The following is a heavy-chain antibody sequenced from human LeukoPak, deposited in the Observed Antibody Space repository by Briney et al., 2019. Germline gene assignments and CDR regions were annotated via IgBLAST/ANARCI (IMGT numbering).Heavy chain of an antibody. CDR1: GDSISSYY. J-gene: IGHJ4*02. V-gene: IGHV4-59*01. D-gene: IGHD6-13*01. Sequence: SETLCLACTVSGDSISSYYWSWIRQPPGTGLEWIGYIYYSGSTNYNPSLKSRVTISVDTSKNQFSLKLSSVTAADTAVYYCARDSGAAGADYWGQGTLVTVSS. CDR3: ARDSGAAGADY. CDR2: IYYSGST.